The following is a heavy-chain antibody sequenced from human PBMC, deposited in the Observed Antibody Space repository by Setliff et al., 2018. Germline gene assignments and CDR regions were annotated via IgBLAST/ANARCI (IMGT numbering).Heavy chain of an antibody. V-gene: IGHV4-61*09. CDR1: GGSISSGDYY. CDR2: IYIGGSA. Sequence: SKTLSLTCPVSGGSISSGDYYWTWIRQPAGKGLEWIGHIYIGGSANYNPSLKSRVTMSIDTSKNQFSLKLNSVTAADMAVYYCAREQWLDPPGYYYMDVWAKGTTVTVSS. J-gene: IGHJ6*03. CDR3: AREQWLDPPGYYYMDV. D-gene: IGHD6-19*01.